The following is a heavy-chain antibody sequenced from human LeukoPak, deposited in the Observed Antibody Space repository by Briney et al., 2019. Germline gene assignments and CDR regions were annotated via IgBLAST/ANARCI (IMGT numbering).Heavy chain of an antibody. CDR2: SASNEGRE. J-gene: IGHJ4*02. D-gene: IGHD6-13*01. Sequence: PVGSLALSCAASGVTFTTSVEHWVRQAPNKGREWVSASASNEGREYYADSVKGRFTISSDNSKNTLFLQMNSVRPDDTAVYYCAKRGHYSINWYHYFDYWGQGSLVTVSS. CDR3: AKRGHYSINWYHYFDY. V-gene: IGHV3-30*18. CDR1: GVTFTTSV.